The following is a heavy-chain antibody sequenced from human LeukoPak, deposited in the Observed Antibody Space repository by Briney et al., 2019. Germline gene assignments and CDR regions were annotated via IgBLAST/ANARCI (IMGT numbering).Heavy chain of an antibody. CDR3: AREIEMATIRAFDI. CDR1: GGTFSSYA. CDR2: IIPIFGTA. J-gene: IGHJ3*02. V-gene: IGHV1-69*05. D-gene: IGHD5-24*01. Sequence: SVKVSCKASGGTFSSYAISWVRQAPGQGLEWMGGIIPIFGTANYAQKFQGRVTITTDESTSTAYMELSSLRSEDTAAYYCAREIEMATIRAFDIWGQGTMVTVSS.